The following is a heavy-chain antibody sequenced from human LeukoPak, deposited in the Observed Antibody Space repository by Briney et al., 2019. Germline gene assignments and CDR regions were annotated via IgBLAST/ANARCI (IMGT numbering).Heavy chain of an antibody. D-gene: IGHD3-10*01. CDR3: ARGPRNYYGSGSYYNVGWFDP. CDR1: GGSFSGYY. V-gene: IGHV4-34*01. J-gene: IGHJ5*02. CDR2: INHSGST. Sequence: ETLSLTCAVYGGSFSGYYWSWIRQPPGKGLAWIGEINHSGSTNYNPSLKSRVTISVDTSKNQFSLKLSSVTAADTAVYYCARGPRNYYGSGSYYNVGWFDPWGQGTLVTVSS.